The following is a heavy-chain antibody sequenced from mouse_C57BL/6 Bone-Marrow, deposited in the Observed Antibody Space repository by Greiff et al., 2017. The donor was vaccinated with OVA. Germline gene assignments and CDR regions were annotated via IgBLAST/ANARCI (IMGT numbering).Heavy chain of an antibody. Sequence: QVQLQQPGAELVKPGASVKLSCKASGYTFTSYWMHWVKQRPGQGLEWIGMIHPNSGSTNYNEKFKSKATLTVDKSSSTAYMQLSSLTSEDSAVYYCARWGYYGYLLLAYWGQGTLVTVSA. CDR2: IHPNSGST. CDR3: ARWGYYGYLLLAY. J-gene: IGHJ3*01. CDR1: GYTFTSYW. V-gene: IGHV1-64*01. D-gene: IGHD1-2*01.